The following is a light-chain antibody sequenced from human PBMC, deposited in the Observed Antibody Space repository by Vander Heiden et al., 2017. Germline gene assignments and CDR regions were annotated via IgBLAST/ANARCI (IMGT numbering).Light chain of an antibody. CDR1: QSVLYSSNNKNY. J-gene: IGKJ1*01. Sequence: DIVMTPSPDSLAVSLGARATINGKSSQSVLYSSNNKNYVAWYQQKPGQPPKLLIYWASTRESGVPDRFSGSGSGTDFTLTISSLQAEDVAVYYCQQYYSTPRTFGQGTKVEIK. CDR2: WAS. V-gene: IGKV4-1*01. CDR3: QQYYSTPRT.